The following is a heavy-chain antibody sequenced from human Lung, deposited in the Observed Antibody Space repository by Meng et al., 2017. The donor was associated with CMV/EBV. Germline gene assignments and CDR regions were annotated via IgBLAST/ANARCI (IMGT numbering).Heavy chain of an antibody. J-gene: IGHJ6*02. V-gene: IGHV3-48*04. D-gene: IGHD3-3*01. CDR3: AGGVPAAIGYYDFWSGYLYGMDV. CDR2: ISTSSSTI. Sequence: GGSLRLXCAASGFTFSTYTMNWVRQAPGKGLEWVSDISTSSSTIYYADSVKGRFTISRDNAKNSLYLQMNSLRAEDTAVYYCAGGVPAAIGYYDFWSGYLYGMDVWGQGTXVTVAS. CDR1: GFTFSTYT.